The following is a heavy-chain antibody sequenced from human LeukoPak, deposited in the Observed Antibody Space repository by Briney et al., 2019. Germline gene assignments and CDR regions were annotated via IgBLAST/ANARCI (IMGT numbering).Heavy chain of an antibody. Sequence: ASVKVSCKASGYAFTSYGISWVREAPGQGLEWMEWISAYNGNTNYAQKLQGRVTMTTDTSTSTAYMELRSLRSDDTGVYYCARSDSSGYLTFFDYWGQGALVTVSS. D-gene: IGHD3-22*01. CDR2: ISAYNGNT. CDR3: ARSDSSGYLTFFDY. V-gene: IGHV1-18*01. J-gene: IGHJ4*02. CDR1: GYAFTSYG.